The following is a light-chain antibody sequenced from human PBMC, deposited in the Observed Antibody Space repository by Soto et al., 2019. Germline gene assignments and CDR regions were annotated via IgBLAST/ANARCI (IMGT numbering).Light chain of an antibody. CDR3: QQYGGSPSYT. Sequence: EIVLTQSPGTLSLSPGERATLSCRASQSVSSSYLAWYQQKPGQAPRLLIYGASSRATGIPDRFSGSGSGTDFTLTISRLEPEDVAVYYCQQYGGSPSYTFVQGTKLEIK. V-gene: IGKV3-20*01. J-gene: IGKJ2*01. CDR1: QSVSSSY. CDR2: GAS.